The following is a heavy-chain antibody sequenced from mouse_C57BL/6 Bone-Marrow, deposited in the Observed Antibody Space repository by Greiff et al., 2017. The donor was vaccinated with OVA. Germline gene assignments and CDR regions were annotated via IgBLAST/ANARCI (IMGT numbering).Heavy chain of an antibody. Sequence: EVKVEESGGGLVQPGGSLSLSCAASGFTFTDYYMSWVRQPPGKALEWLGFISHKANGYTTAYSASVKGRFTISRDNSQSIVYLQMNALRAEDSATYYGARYDDYDVKAMDYWGQGTSVTVSS. D-gene: IGHD2-4*01. CDR1: GFTFTDYY. V-gene: IGHV7-3*01. CDR3: ARYDDYDVKAMDY. CDR2: ISHKANGYTT. J-gene: IGHJ4*01.